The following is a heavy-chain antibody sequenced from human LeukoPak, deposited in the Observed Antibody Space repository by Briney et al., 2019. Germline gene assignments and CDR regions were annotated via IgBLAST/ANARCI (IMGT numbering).Heavy chain of an antibody. CDR2: IYSGDIT. V-gene: IGHV3-53*01. Sequence: PGGSLRLSCAASGFTFNNYDMNWVRQAPGKGLEWVSVIYSGDITYYADSVKGRFTISRDNSKNTLYLQMNSLRAEDTAVYYCARGSGYNYGFPDYWGQGTLVTVSS. J-gene: IGHJ4*02. CDR3: ARGSGYNYGFPDY. CDR1: GFTFNNYD. D-gene: IGHD5-18*01.